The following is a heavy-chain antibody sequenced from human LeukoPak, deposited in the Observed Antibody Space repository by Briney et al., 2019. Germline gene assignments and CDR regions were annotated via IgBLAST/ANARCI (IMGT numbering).Heavy chain of an antibody. CDR3: ARLRLELFFDY. D-gene: IGHD1-7*01. V-gene: IGHV4-39*01. CDR2: IYYSGST. CDR1: GGSISSSSYY. Sequence: SETLSLTGTVSGGSISSSSYYWGWIRQPPGKGLEWIGSIYYSGSTYYNPSLKSRVTISVDTSKNQFSLKLSSVTAADTAVYYCARLRLELFFDYWGQGTLVTVSS. J-gene: IGHJ4*02.